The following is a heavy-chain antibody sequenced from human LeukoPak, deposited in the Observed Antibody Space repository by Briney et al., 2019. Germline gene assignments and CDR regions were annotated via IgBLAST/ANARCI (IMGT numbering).Heavy chain of an antibody. D-gene: IGHD2-2*01. J-gene: IGHJ4*02. V-gene: IGHV4-38-2*02. Sequence: PSETLSLTCSVSGYSINRGYYWGWIRQPPGKGLEWIGSIYYSGSTYYNPSLKSRVTISVDTSKNQFSLKLSSVTAADTAVYYCARGLSNAVVPAAIWRPQSIAAAADLGGYYFDYWGQGTLVTVSS. CDR2: IYYSGST. CDR1: GYSINRGYY. CDR3: ARGLSNAVVPAAIWRPQSIAAAADLGGYYFDY.